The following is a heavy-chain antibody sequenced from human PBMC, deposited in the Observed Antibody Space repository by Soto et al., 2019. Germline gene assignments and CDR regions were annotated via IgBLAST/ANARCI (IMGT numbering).Heavy chain of an antibody. J-gene: IGHJ4*02. CDR1: GGSISGYY. Sequence: PSETLSLTCTVSGGSISGYYWSWIRQPPGKGLEWIGYIYYSGSTNYNPSLKSRVTISVDTSKKQFSLKLSSVTAADTAVYYCARDLVDRGIGFDXWGQGTLVTVSX. V-gene: IGHV4-59*01. D-gene: IGHD3-16*01. CDR3: ARDLVDRGIGFDX. CDR2: IYYSGST.